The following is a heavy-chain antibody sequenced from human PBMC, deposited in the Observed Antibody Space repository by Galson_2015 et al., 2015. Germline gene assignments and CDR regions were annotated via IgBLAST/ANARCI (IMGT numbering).Heavy chain of an antibody. V-gene: IGHV4-59*01. CDR1: GGSISSYY. CDR3: ARMDSSGYYESGAFDI. Sequence: TVSGGSISSYYWSWIRQPPGKGLEWIGYIYYSGSTNYNPSLKSRVTISVDTSKNQFSLKLSSVTAADTAVYYCARMDSSGYYESGAFDIWGQGTMVTVSS. D-gene: IGHD3-22*01. CDR2: IYYSGST. J-gene: IGHJ3*02.